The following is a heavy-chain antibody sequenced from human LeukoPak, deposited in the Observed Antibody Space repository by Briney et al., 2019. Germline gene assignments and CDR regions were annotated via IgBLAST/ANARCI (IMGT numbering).Heavy chain of an antibody. CDR3: TRVVEIVDYSSSFYYYYMDV. V-gene: IGHV3-30*02. CDR2: IRYDGSNK. D-gene: IGHD6-6*01. Sequence: GGSLRLSCGASGFTFSSYGMHWVRQAPGKGLEWVAFIRYDGSNKYYADSVKGRFTISRDNSKNTLYLQMNGLRAEDTALYYCTRVVEIVDYSSSFYYYYMDVWGKGTTVTVSS. J-gene: IGHJ6*03. CDR1: GFTFSSYG.